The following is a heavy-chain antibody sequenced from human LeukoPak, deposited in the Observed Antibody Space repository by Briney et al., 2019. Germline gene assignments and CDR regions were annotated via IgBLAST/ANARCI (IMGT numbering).Heavy chain of an antibody. J-gene: IGHJ4*02. CDR2: ISYDGRDK. CDR3: AKGGMVGATPGRRYLDY. V-gene: IGHV3-30*18. Sequence: GGSLRLSCAASGFSFSTYGMHWVRQAPGKGLEWVAVISYDGRDKYCGGSVKGRFTISRDNSKNTIFLQMNSLSAEDTAVYYGAKGGMVGATPGRRYLDYWGQGTLVTVSS. D-gene: IGHD1-26*01. CDR1: GFSFSTYG.